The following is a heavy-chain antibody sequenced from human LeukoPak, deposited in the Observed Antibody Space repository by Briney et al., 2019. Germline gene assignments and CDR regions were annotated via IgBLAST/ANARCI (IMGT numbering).Heavy chain of an antibody. CDR1: GGSFSGYY. CDR3: ARDLGYDGFDWAP. J-gene: IGHJ5*02. Sequence: PSETLSLTCAVYGGSFSGYYWSWIRQPPGKGLEWIGEINHSGSTNYNPSLKSRVTISVDTSKNQFSLKLNSVTAADTAVYYCARDLGYDGFDWAPWGQGTLVTVSS. CDR2: INHSGST. V-gene: IGHV4-34*01. D-gene: IGHD5-12*01.